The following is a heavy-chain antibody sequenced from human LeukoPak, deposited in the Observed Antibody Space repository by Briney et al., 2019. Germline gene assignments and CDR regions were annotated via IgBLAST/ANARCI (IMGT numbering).Heavy chain of an antibody. CDR2: INHSGST. D-gene: IGHD2-2*01. J-gene: IGHJ5*02. V-gene: IGHV4-34*01. CDR1: GGSFSGYY. Sequence: SETLSLTCAVYGGSFSGYYWSWIRQPPGKGLEWIGEINHSGSTNYNPSLKSRVTISVDTSKNQFSLKLSSVTAADTAVYYCARGSAASFSPWGQGTLVTVSS. CDR3: ARGSAASFSP.